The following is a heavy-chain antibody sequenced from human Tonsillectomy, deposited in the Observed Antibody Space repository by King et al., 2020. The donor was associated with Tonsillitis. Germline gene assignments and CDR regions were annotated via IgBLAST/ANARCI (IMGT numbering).Heavy chain of an antibody. CDR2: ISYDGSNK. Sequence: VQLVESGGGVVQPGRSLRLSCAASGFTFSSYGMHLVRQAPGKGLEWVAVISYDGSNKYYADSVKGRFTISRDNSKNTLYLQMNSLRAEDTAVYYCARDGLRDMNFQHWGQGTLVTVSS. V-gene: IGHV3-33*05. J-gene: IGHJ1*01. CDR1: GFTFSSYG. CDR3: ARDGLRDMNFQH. D-gene: IGHD4/OR15-4a*01.